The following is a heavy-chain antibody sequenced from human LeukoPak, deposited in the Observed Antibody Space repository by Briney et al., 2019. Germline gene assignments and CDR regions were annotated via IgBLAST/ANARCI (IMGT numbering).Heavy chain of an antibody. V-gene: IGHV1-18*01. CDR2: ISAYNGNT. CDR1: GYTFSTYG. CDR3: ARGAINYYGSGSYSDY. D-gene: IGHD3-10*01. J-gene: IGHJ4*02. Sequence: ASVKVSCKASGYTFSTYGISWVRQAPGQGLEWMGWISAYNGNTNYAQKLQGRVTMTTDTSTSTAYMELRSLRSDDTAVYYCARGAINYYGSGSYSDYWGQGTLVTVSS.